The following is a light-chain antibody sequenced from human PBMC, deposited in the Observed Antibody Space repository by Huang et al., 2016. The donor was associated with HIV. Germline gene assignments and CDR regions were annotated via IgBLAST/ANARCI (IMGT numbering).Light chain of an antibody. Sequence: IRMTQSPSSLSASTGDRVTITCRASQNVGTSLAWYQQRPGRAPVLLIYDASTLQRGVPSRFSGSGSRTVFTLTIGCLQVEDAATYYCQHSDGLSPLTFGGWT. V-gene: IGKV1-8*01. CDR1: QNVGTS. CDR2: DAS. J-gene: IGKJ4*01. CDR3: QHSDGLSPLT.